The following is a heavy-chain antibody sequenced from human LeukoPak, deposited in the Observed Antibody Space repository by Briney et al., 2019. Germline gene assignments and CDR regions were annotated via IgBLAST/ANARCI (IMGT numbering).Heavy chain of an antibody. Sequence: SETLSLTCIVYGGSFSAHYWAWIRQPPGKGLEWSGEINHSGSTNYNPSLKSRVTISVDTSKSQFSLNLNSVTAADTAVYYCARGPRISEMATITWYFNYWGQGTLVTVSS. CDR2: INHSGST. J-gene: IGHJ4*02. D-gene: IGHD5-24*01. CDR1: GGSFSAHY. V-gene: IGHV4-34*01. CDR3: ARGPRISEMATITWYFNY.